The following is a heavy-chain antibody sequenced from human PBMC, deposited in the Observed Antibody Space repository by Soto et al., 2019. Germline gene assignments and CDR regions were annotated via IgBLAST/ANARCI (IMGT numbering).Heavy chain of an antibody. J-gene: IGHJ4*02. Sequence: PGGSLRLSCAASGFTFSNYAMNWVRQAPRKGLEWVSTISSSGGSTYYADSVKGRFTISRDNSKNTLYLQMNSLRVEDTAVYYCAKTAYGDYVAYWGQGTLVTAPQ. V-gene: IGHV3-23*01. CDR3: AKTAYGDYVAY. CDR1: GFTFSNYA. CDR2: ISSSGGST. D-gene: IGHD4-17*01.